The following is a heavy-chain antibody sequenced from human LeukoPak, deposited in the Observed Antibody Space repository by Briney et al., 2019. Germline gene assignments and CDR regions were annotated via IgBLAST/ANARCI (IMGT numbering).Heavy chain of an antibody. J-gene: IGHJ5*02. Sequence: ASVKVSCKASGYTFTSYDINWVRQATGQGLEWMGWMNPNSGNTGYAQKFQGRVTITRNTSISTAYMELSSLRSEDTAVYYCARGQGLTYYDFWSGYPAGPWGQGTLVTVSS. CDR2: MNPNSGNT. D-gene: IGHD3-3*01. CDR3: ARGQGLTYYDFWSGYPAGP. CDR1: GYTFTSYD. V-gene: IGHV1-8*03.